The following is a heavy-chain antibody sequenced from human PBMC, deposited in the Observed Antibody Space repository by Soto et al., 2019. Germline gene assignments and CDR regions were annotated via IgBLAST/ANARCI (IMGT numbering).Heavy chain of an antibody. CDR1: GYKVSTWHNFTSYW. V-gene: IGHV5-51*01. CDR3: ARSRRGAYSSGWYSPSGYYNYGIDV. CDR2: IYPGDSDT. D-gene: IGHD6-19*01. J-gene: IGHJ6*02. Sequence: GESLKISCMGSGYKVSTWHNFTSYWIDWVRQMPGEGLEWMGIIYPGDSDTRYSPSFQGQVTISADKSINSVYLQWSSLKASDTAMYYCARSRRGAYSSGWYSPSGYYNYGIDVWGQGTKVTVS.